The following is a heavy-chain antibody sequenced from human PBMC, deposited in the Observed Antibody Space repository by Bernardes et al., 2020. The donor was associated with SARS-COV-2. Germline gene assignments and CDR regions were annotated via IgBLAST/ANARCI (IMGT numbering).Heavy chain of an antibody. J-gene: IGHJ6*04. CDR1: GFTFSSYW. Sequence: GSLRLSCAASGFTFSSYWMSWVRQAPGKGLEWVANIKQDGSEKYYVDSVKGRFTISRDNAKNSLYLQMNSLRAEDTAVYYCARDKVGYSSSWLRPRYGMDVWGKGTTVTVSS. V-gene: IGHV3-7*01. D-gene: IGHD6-13*01. CDR2: IKQDGSEK. CDR3: ARDKVGYSSSWLRPRYGMDV.